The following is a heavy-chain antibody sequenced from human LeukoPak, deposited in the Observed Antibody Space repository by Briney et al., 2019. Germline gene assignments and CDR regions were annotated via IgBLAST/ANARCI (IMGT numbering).Heavy chain of an antibody. J-gene: IGHJ4*02. Sequence: SETLSLTCTVSGGSISTYHWNWIRRSPEKGLEWIGYMQSTGNSNYNPSLKSRVTMSVDMSRNQIVLNLSSVTPADTAVYFCARDKQHSYGRYFDHWGQGILVTVSS. D-gene: IGHD5-18*01. CDR2: MQSTGNS. CDR3: ARDKQHSYGRYFDH. CDR1: GGSISTYH. V-gene: IGHV4-59*01.